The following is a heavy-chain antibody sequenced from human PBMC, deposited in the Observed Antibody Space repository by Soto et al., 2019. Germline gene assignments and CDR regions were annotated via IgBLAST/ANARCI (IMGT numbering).Heavy chain of an antibody. CDR3: ARDIVVVPAATTLGWFDP. CDR1: GGTFSSYA. Sequence: QVQLVQSGAEVKKPGSSVKVSCKASGGTFSSYAISWVRQAPGQGLEWMGGIIPIFGTANYAQKFQGRVTITADESTSTAYVELSSLRSEDTAVYYCARDIVVVPAATTLGWFDPWGQGTLVTVSS. CDR2: IIPIFGTA. J-gene: IGHJ5*02. D-gene: IGHD2-2*01. V-gene: IGHV1-69*01.